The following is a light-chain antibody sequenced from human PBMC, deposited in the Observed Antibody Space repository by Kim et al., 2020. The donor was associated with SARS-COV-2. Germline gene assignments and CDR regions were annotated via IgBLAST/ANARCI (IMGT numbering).Light chain of an antibody. CDR3: CSYADSSTYV. J-gene: IGLJ1*01. CDR2: EVS. CDR1: SSDVGSYNL. V-gene: IGLV2-23*02. Sequence: GQTITISCTVTSSDVGSYNLASWYQQHPGKAPKLMIYEVSKRPSGVSNRFSGSKSGNTASLTISGLQAEDEADYYCCSYADSSTYVFGTGTKVTVL.